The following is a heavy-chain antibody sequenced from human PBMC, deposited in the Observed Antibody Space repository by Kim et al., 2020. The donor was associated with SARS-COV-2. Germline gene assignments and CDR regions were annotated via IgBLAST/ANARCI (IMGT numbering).Heavy chain of an antibody. CDR1: GGSISSSSYY. Sequence: SETLYLTCTVSGGSISSSSYYWGWIRQPPGKGLEWIGSIYYSGSTYYNPSLKSRVTISVDTSKNQFSLKLSSVTAADTAVYYCARHQIVVVPAAIVGWFDPWGQGTLVTVSS. D-gene: IGHD2-2*02. CDR2: IYYSGST. CDR3: ARHQIVVVPAAIVGWFDP. J-gene: IGHJ5*02. V-gene: IGHV4-39*01.